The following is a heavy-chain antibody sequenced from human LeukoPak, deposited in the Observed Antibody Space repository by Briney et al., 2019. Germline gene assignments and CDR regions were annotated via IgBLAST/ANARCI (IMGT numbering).Heavy chain of an antibody. CDR3: ARDQWLDQQM. CDR1: GGSFSGYY. Sequence: PSETLSLTCAVYGGSFSGYYWSWIRQPPGKGLEWIGEINHSGSTNYNPSLKSRVTISVDTSKNQFSLKLSSVTAADTAVYYCARDQWLDQQMWGQGTMVTVSS. D-gene: IGHD6-19*01. V-gene: IGHV4-34*01. J-gene: IGHJ3*01. CDR2: INHSGST.